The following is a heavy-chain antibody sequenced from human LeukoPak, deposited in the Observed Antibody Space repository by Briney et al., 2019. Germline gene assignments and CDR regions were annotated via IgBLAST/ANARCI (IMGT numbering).Heavy chain of an antibody. CDR1: GFTFGTYT. Sequence: GGSLRLSCAASGFTFGTYTMNWVRQAPGRGLEWVSSINSASTSIHYADSAKGRLTISRDNTKNSLYLQMNNLRVEDTAVYYCARDYDGGSLDYWGQGTTVTVS. D-gene: IGHD1-26*01. CDR3: ARDYDGGSLDY. CDR2: INSASTSI. J-gene: IGHJ4*02. V-gene: IGHV3-21*01.